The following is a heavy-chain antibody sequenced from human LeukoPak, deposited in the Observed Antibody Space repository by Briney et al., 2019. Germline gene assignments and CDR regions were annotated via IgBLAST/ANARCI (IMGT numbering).Heavy chain of an antibody. CDR3: VMYSRADY. CDR2: ISGSGGGT. J-gene: IGHJ4*02. Sequence: PGGSLRLSCAAAGFTVSTSAMSWVRQAPGKGLEWVSGISGSGGGTYYADSVKGRFSISRDISKNTLYLQMNSLRAEDTAVYYCVMYSRADYWGQGTLVTVSS. V-gene: IGHV3-23*01. D-gene: IGHD6-13*01. CDR1: GFTVSTSA.